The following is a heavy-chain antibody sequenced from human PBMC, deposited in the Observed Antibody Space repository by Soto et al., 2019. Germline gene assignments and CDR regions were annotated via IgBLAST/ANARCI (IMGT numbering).Heavy chain of an antibody. CDR3: ARDPLEGYSSGWYGLDP. V-gene: IGHV1-69*05. J-gene: IGHJ5*02. CDR1: GGTFSSYA. CDR2: IIPIFGTA. Sequence: GASVKVSCKASGGTFSSYAISWVRQAPGQGLEWMGGIIPIFGTANYAQKFQGRVTITTDKSTSTAYMELSSLRSEDTAVYYCARDPLEGYSSGWYGLDPWGQGTLVTVS. D-gene: IGHD6-19*01.